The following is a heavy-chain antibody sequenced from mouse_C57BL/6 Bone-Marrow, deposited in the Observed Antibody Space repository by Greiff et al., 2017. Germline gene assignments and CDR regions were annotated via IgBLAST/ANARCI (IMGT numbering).Heavy chain of an antibody. V-gene: IGHV5-6*01. J-gene: IGHJ4*01. CDR2: ISSGGSYP. CDR3: ARNNYYGSSYPYYARDY. CDR1: GFTFSSYG. Sequence: EVKLVESGGDLVKPGGSLKLSCAASGFTFSSYGMSWVRQTPDKRLEWVATISSGGSYPYYPASVKGRFTISRDNAKNTLYLQMSCLKSEDTALYYCARNNYYGSSYPYYARDYWGQGTSGTVSS. D-gene: IGHD1-1*01.